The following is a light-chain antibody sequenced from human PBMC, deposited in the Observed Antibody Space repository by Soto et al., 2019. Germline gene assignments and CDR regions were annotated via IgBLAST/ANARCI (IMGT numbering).Light chain of an antibody. CDR2: DAS. V-gene: IGKV3-20*01. CDR1: QTISSGF. Sequence: EIALTQSPAILYLCPGDRAALSCMASQTISSGFLAWYQQKVGQAPRLLIYDASNRATGVPDRFSGSGSGTDFSLTISRLEPEDFAVYHCQQYSSSPRTFGQGTRLEIK. CDR3: QQYSSSPRT. J-gene: IGKJ5*01.